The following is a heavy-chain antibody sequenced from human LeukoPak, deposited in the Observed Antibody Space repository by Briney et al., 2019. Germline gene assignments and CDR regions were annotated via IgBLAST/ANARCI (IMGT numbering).Heavy chain of an antibody. CDR1: GFTLRSYG. CDR2: ISHEGSIR. CDR3: AKVRSGYSYDY. D-gene: IGHD3-22*01. V-gene: IGHV3-30*13. J-gene: IGHJ4*02. Sequence: AGGSLRLSCVASGFTLRSYGMHWVRQAPGKGLEWVAVISHEGSIRSYADSVRGRCTISRDNSKNRVYLQMDSLRAEDTAGYYCAKVRSGYSYDYWGRGTVVTVSP.